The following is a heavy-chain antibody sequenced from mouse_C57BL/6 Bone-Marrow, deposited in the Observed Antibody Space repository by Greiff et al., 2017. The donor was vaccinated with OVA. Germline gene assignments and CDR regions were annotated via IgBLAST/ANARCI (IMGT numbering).Heavy chain of an antibody. CDR1: GFTFTDYY. Sequence: DVKLVESGGGLVQPGGSLSLSCAASGFTFTDYYMSWVRQPPGKALEWLGFIRNKANGYTTEYSASVKGRFTISRDNSQSILYLQMNALRAEDSATYYCARPIYDGYYVYFDYWGQGTTLTVSS. CDR3: ARPIYDGYYVYFDY. CDR2: IRNKANGYTT. J-gene: IGHJ2*01. D-gene: IGHD2-3*01. V-gene: IGHV7-3*01.